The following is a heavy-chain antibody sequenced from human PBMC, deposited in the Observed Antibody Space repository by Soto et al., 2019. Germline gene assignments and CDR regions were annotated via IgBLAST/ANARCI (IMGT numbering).Heavy chain of an antibody. V-gene: IGHV3-30*18. J-gene: IGHJ4*02. CDR2: ISYDGSNE. Sequence: ESGGGVVEPGRSLRLSCAGSGFTFTNYGLHWVRQAPGKGLEWVAAISYDGSNEYYADSVKGRFTISGDYSKKMLYLQMDSLRPEDTAVYYCAKDGAPRYCTRSSCHPAGAYWGQGTLVTVSS. D-gene: IGHD2-15*01. CDR3: AKDGAPRYCTRSSCHPAGAY. CDR1: GFTFTNYG.